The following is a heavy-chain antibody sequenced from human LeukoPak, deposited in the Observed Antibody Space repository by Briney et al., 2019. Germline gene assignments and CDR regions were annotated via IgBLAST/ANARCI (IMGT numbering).Heavy chain of an antibody. J-gene: IGHJ4*02. D-gene: IGHD1-1*01. CDR3: ARLQLLTLDY. Sequence: PSETLSLTCSVSGGSIGSYHWSWIRQPPGKGLEWIGYIYYSGSTNYNPSLKSRVTISVDTSKNQFSLKLRSVTAADAAVYYCARLQLLTLDYWGQGTLVTVSS. V-gene: IGHV4-59*08. CDR1: GGSIGSYH. CDR2: IYYSGST.